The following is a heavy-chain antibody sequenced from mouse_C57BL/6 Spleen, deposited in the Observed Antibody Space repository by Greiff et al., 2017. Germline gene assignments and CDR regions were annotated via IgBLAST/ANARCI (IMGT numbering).Heavy chain of an antibody. D-gene: IGHD1-1*01. V-gene: IGHV1-81*01. CDR3: ARDYYGSSYYWYFDV. Sequence: QVQLQQSGAELARPGASVKLSCKASGYTFTSYGISWVKQRTGQGLEWIGEIYPRSGNTYYNEKLKGKATLTADKSSSKEYMELRSLTSEDSAVYFCARDYYGSSYYWYFDVWGTGTTVTVSS. J-gene: IGHJ1*03. CDR1: GYTFTSYG. CDR2: IYPRSGNT.